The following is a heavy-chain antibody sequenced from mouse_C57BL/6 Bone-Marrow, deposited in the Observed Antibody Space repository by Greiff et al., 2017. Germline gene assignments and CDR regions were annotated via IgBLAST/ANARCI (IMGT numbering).Heavy chain of an antibody. CDR3: ARYDGGGYYYAMDY. CDR1: GYTFTSYG. J-gene: IGHJ4*01. Sequence: QVQLQQSGAELARPGASVKLSCKASGYTFTSYGISWVKQRTGQGLEWIGEIYPRSGNTYYNEKFKGKATLTADKSSSTAYMVLRSLTSEDSSVYFCARYDGGGYYYAMDYWGPGPSVPVSS. D-gene: IGHD2-12*01. V-gene: IGHV1-81*01. CDR2: IYPRSGNT.